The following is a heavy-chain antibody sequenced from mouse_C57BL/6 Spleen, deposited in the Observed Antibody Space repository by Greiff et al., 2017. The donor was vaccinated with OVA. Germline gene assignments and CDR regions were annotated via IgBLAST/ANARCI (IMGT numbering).Heavy chain of an antibody. D-gene: IGHD1-1*01. CDR2: ISYDGSN. CDR3: AREGTTVVDYWYFDV. Sequence: EVKLVESGPGLVKPSQSLSLSCSVTGYSITSGYYWNWIRQFPGNKLEWMGYISYDGSNNYNPSLKNRISITRDTSKNQFFLKLNSVTTEDTATYYCAREGTTVVDYWYFDVWGTGTTVTVSS. V-gene: IGHV3-6*01. CDR1: GYSITSGYY. J-gene: IGHJ1*03.